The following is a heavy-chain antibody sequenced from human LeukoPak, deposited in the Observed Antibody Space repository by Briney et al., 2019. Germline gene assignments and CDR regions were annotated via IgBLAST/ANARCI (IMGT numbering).Heavy chain of an antibody. CDR3: AREGQGELLFDY. V-gene: IGHV1-46*01. Sequence: ASVKVSCKASGYTFTSYYTHWVRQAPGQGLEWMGIINPSGGSTSYAQKFQGRVTMTRDTSTSTVYMELSSLRSEDTAVYYCAREGQGELLFDYWGQGTLVTVSS. J-gene: IGHJ4*02. D-gene: IGHD1-26*01. CDR2: INPSGGST. CDR1: GYTFTSYY.